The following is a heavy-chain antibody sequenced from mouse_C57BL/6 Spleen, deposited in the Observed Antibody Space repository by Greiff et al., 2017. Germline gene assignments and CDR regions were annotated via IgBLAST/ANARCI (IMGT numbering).Heavy chain of an antibody. J-gene: IGHJ4*01. CDR2: IDPNSGGT. CDR3: ARPTVVAKYYAMDY. CDR1: GYTFTSYW. D-gene: IGHD1-1*01. V-gene: IGHV1-72*01. Sequence: QVQLQQPGAELVKPGASVKLSCKASGYTFTSYWMPWVKQRPGRGLEWIGRIDPNSGGTKYNEKFKSKATLTVDKPASTAYMQLSSLTSEDSAVYYCARPTVVAKYYAMDYWGQGTSVTVSS.